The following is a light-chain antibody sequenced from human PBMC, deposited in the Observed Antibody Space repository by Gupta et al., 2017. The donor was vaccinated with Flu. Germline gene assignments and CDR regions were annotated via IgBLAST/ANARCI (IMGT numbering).Light chain of an antibody. CDR3: LHRTNWLFT. CDR2: DVS. J-gene: IGKJ3*01. CDR1: DSVGTF. Sequence: PAPLPWSPAERASLSSMSSDSVGTFLPWYHQKPGQPPRLLIYDVSSRATGIPARFRGSGSGTDFTLTINRLEPDDFAVYYCLHRTNWLFTFGHGTKVDIK. V-gene: IGKV3-11*01.